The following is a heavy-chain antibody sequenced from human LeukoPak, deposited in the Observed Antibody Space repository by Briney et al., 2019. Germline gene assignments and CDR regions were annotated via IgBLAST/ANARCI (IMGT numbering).Heavy chain of an antibody. CDR2: ISYDGSNK. CDR1: GFTFSSYA. CDR3: ARVGNVGAPKH. V-gene: IGHV3-30*04. J-gene: IGHJ1*01. D-gene: IGHD1-26*01. Sequence: GGSLRLSCAASGFTFSSYAMHWVRQAPGKGLEWVAVISYDGSNKYYADSVKGRFTISRDNSKNTLYLQMNSLRAEDTAVYYCARVGNVGAPKHWGQGTLVTVSS.